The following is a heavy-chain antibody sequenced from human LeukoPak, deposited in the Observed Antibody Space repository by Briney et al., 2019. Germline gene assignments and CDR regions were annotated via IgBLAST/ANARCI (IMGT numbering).Heavy chain of an antibody. CDR2: INPNSGGT. CDR1: GYTFTGYY. D-gene: IGHD3-3*01. V-gene: IGHV1-2*02. J-gene: IGHJ4*02. Sequence: ASVKVSCKASGYTFTGYYMHWVRQAPGQGLEWMGWINPNSGGTNYAQKFQGRVTMTRDTSISTAYVELSRLRSDDTAVYYCARSDFWSGYHYYFDYWGQGTLVTVSS. CDR3: ARSDFWSGYHYYFDY.